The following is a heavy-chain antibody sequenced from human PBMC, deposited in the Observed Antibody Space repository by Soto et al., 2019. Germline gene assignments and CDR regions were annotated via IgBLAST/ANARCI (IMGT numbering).Heavy chain of an antibody. V-gene: IGHV1-46*01. Sequence: QVQLVQSEAELRKPGTSVKVSCKTSGYPFTSYYMNWVRQAPGQGLEWMGVINPTDGTTTFAQKFHGRLTMTRDTSTSTVYMGLSSLRFDDTAVYYWASCGSDGSDCDNWGQGTLVGVSS. CDR3: ASCGSDGSDCDN. D-gene: IGHD1-26*01. CDR2: INPTDGTT. CDR1: GYPFTSYY. J-gene: IGHJ4*02.